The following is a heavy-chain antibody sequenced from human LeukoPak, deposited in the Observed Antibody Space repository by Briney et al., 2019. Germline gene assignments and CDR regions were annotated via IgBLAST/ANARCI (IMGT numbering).Heavy chain of an antibody. CDR2: IHHSGST. Sequence: PSETLSLTCAVSGGSISTNNWWTWVRQPPGKGLEWIGEIHHSGSTDYNPSLKSRVTISPDKSKNQFSLTLTFVTAADTAVYFCARAPLSGTYYTDAFDIWGQGTMVTVSS. J-gene: IGHJ3*02. CDR1: GGSISTNNW. CDR3: ARAPLSGTYYTDAFDI. D-gene: IGHD1-26*01. V-gene: IGHV4-4*02.